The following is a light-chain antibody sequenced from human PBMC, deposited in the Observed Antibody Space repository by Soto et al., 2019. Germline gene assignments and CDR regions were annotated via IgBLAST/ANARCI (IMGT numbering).Light chain of an antibody. CDR1: QSVSSNY. V-gene: IGKV3-20*01. Sequence: EIVLTQSPGTLSLSPGERATLSCRASQSVSSNYLAWYQQKPGQAPRLLIYGASSRATGIPDRFSGSGSGTDFTLTISRLEPEDFAVYYCQQYGRSPPTFGGGTKVDIK. J-gene: IGKJ4*01. CDR3: QQYGRSPPT. CDR2: GAS.